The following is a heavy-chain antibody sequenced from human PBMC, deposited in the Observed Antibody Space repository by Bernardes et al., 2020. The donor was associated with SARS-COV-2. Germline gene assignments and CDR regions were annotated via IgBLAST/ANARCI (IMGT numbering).Heavy chain of an antibody. Sequence: SETLSLTCTVSGGSISGYYWSWIRQPPGTGLEWIGYIYYSGSTHYNPSLKSRVTMSVDTSKNQFSLKLSSVTAADTAVYYCARHENYGDYEGDYFDYWGQGTLVTVSS. CDR3: ARHENYGDYEGDYFDY. CDR2: IYYSGST. D-gene: IGHD4-17*01. V-gene: IGHV4-59*08. CDR1: GGSISGYY. J-gene: IGHJ4*02.